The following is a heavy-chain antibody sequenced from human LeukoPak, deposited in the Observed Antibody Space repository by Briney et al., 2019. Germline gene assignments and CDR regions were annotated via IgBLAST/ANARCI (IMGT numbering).Heavy chain of an antibody. CDR1: GFTFSIYG. CDR2: ISYDGSNK. V-gene: IGHV3-30*18. Sequence: QPGRSLRLSCAASGFTFSIYGIHWVRQAPGKGLELVAVISYDGSNKYYADSVKGRFTISRDNSKNTLYLQMNSLRAEDTAVYYCAKDRSSSIAARPLQHWGQGTLVTVSS. J-gene: IGHJ1*01. CDR3: AKDRSSSIAARPLQH. D-gene: IGHD6-6*01.